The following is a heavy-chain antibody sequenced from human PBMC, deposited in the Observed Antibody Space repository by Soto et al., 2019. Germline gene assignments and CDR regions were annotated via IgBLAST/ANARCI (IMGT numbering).Heavy chain of an antibody. V-gene: IGHV3-23*01. CDR2: ISGSGGST. D-gene: IGHD6-13*01. CDR1: GFTFSSYA. J-gene: IGHJ4*02. Sequence: EVQLLESGGGLVQPGGSLRLSCAASGFTFSSYAMSWVRQAPGKGLAWASAISGSGGSTYYAYSVKGRFTISRDNSKNTLYLQMNSLRAEDTAVYYCARQLVRAVFDYWGQGALVTVSS. CDR3: ARQLVRAVFDY.